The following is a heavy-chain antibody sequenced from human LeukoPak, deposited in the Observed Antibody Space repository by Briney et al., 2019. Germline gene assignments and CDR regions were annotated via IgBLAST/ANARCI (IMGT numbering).Heavy chain of an antibody. Sequence: QPGRSLRLSCAASGFTFSSYAMHWVRQAPGKGLEWVAVISYDGSNKYYADSVKGRFTISRDNSKNTLYLQINSLRPEDTAVYYCAKDQSQWGQGTLVIVSS. CDR3: AKDQSQ. CDR2: ISYDGSNK. CDR1: GFTFSSYA. V-gene: IGHV3-30-3*01. J-gene: IGHJ4*02.